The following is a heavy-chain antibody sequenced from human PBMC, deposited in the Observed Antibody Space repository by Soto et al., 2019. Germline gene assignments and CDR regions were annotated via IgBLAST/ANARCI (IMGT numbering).Heavy chain of an antibody. J-gene: IGHJ6*02. V-gene: IGHV1-2*02. CDR3: ARNMDYYYGRGSGNGHGV. Sequence: QVQLVQSGAEVKEPGDSVRVSCEASGYTFTAYYIHWVRQAPGQGLEWMGWINPKFGDTTYAQDFQGRVCMTRDMSISTVYMELSSLTSDDTAIYYCARNMDYYYGRGSGNGHGVWGQGTTVTVFS. CDR2: INPKFGDT. CDR1: GYTFTAYY. D-gene: IGHD3-10*02.